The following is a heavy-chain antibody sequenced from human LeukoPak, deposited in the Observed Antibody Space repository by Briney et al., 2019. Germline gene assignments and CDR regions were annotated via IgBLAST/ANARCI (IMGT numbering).Heavy chain of an antibody. CDR2: INPNSGGT. CDR1: GSTITSYY. Sequence: ASVKVSCKASGSTITSYYMHWLRQAPGQGLEWMGIINPNSGGTNYAQKFQGRVTMTRDTSISTAYMELSRLRSDDTAVYYCARNIGSYYYDSSFDYWGQGTLVTVSS. V-gene: IGHV1-2*02. CDR3: ARNIGSYYYDSSFDY. J-gene: IGHJ4*02. D-gene: IGHD3-22*01.